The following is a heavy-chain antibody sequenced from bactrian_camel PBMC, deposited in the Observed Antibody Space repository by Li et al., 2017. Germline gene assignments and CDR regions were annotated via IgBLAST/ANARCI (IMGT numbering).Heavy chain of an antibody. V-gene: IGHV3S28*01. CDR1: GHTASTYY. CDR3: VRATLGYSDGEGFGY. Sequence: QLVESGGGSVEAGGSLRLSCAASGHTASTYYMAWFRPAPGKEREWVACIRIGGGSLYYADSVKGRFTISQDNAKNAMSLQMNSLKPEDTAVFYCVRATLGYSDGEGFGYWGQGTQVTVS. D-gene: IGHD4*01. J-gene: IGHJ6*01. CDR2: IRIGGGSL.